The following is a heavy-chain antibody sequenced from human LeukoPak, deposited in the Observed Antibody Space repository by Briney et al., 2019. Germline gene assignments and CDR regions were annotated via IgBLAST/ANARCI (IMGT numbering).Heavy chain of an antibody. Sequence: GGSLRFSCAASGFTFSSYWMSWVRQAPGKGLEWVANIKQDGSEKYYVDSVKGRFTISRDNAKNSLYLQMNSLRAEDSAVYYCARAVPDFWSGYYRYYYGMDVWGQGTTVTVSS. CDR2: IKQDGSEK. D-gene: IGHD3-3*01. J-gene: IGHJ6*02. CDR1: GFTFSSYW. CDR3: ARAVPDFWSGYYRYYYGMDV. V-gene: IGHV3-7*01.